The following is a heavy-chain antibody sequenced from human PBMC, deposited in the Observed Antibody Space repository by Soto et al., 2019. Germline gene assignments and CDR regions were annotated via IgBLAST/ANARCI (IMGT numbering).Heavy chain of an antibody. J-gene: IGHJ6*02. CDR3: ARDIDFWSGYTYYYGMDV. V-gene: IGHV3-33*01. CDR2: IWYDGSNK. Sequence: QVQLVESGGGVVQPGRFLRLSCAASGFTFSSYGMHWVRQAPGKGLEWVAVIWYDGSNKYYADSVKGRFTISRDNSKNTLYLQMNGLRAEDTAVYYCARDIDFWSGYTYYYGMDVWGQGTTVTVSS. D-gene: IGHD3-3*01. CDR1: GFTFSSYG.